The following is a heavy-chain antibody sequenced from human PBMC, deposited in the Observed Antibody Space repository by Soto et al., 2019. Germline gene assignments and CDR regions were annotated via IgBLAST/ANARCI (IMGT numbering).Heavy chain of an antibody. CDR3: ARALAGSYEY. CDR1: GDSVSSKSAT. Sequence: PSQTLSLTCAISGDSVSSKSATWNWIRQAPSRGLEWLGRTYYRSKWSSDYAVSLRGRITVSPESSKNQFSLRLTSLTPEDTAVSYCARALAGSYEYWGQGPLVTVSS. J-gene: IGHJ4*02. D-gene: IGHD3-10*01. V-gene: IGHV6-1*01. CDR2: TYYRSKWSS.